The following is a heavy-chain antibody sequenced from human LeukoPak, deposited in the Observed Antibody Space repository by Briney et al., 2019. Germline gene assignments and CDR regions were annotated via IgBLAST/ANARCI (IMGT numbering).Heavy chain of an antibody. D-gene: IGHD2-21*02. J-gene: IGHJ5*02. Sequence: ASVKVSCKVSGYTLTELSMHWVRQAPGKGLEWMGGFDPEDGETIYAQKFQGRVTMTRDTSTSTVYMELSSLRSEDTAMYYCARGRGGDSNFDPWGQGTLVTVSS. CDR1: GYTLTELS. V-gene: IGHV1-24*01. CDR2: FDPEDGET. CDR3: ARGRGGDSNFDP.